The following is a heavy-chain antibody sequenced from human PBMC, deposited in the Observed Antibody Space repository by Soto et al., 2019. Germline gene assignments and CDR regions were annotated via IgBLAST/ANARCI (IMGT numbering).Heavy chain of an antibody. Sequence: ASVKVSCKASGYTFTSYAMHWVRQAPGQRLEWMGWINAGNGNTKYSQKFQGRVTITRDTSASTAYMELSSLRSEDMAVYYCARDPPLRDYYDSSGYYNDAFDIWGQGTMVTVSS. CDR1: GYTFTSYA. CDR2: INAGNGNT. D-gene: IGHD3-22*01. V-gene: IGHV1-3*01. J-gene: IGHJ3*02. CDR3: ARDPPLRDYYDSSGYYNDAFDI.